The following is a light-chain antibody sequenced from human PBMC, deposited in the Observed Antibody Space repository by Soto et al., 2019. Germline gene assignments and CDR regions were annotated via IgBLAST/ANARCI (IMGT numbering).Light chain of an antibody. J-gene: IGLJ2*01. CDR1: SSNIGAGYD. Sequence: QSVLTQPPSVSGAPGQRVTISCTGSSSNIGAGYDVHWYQQLPGTAPKLLIYGNSNRPSGVPDRFSGSKSGTSASLAITVLQAEDEADYYCQSYDSGLSGVVFGGGTKVTVL. CDR2: GNS. V-gene: IGLV1-40*01. CDR3: QSYDSGLSGVV.